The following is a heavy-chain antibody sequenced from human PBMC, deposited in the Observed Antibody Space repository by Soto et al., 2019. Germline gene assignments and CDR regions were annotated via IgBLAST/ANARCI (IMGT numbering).Heavy chain of an antibody. CDR2: TYYRSKWYS. Sequence: SPTLSLTGAISGDSVSSTSTARSWIRQSPSRGLEWLGRTYYRSKWYSDYAVSVKSRITINPDTSKNQFSLQLNSVTPEDTAVYYCARGSYYSGWVWGQGTLVTVSS. V-gene: IGHV6-1*01. D-gene: IGHD6-19*01. CDR1: GDSVSSTSTA. CDR3: ARGSYYSGWV. J-gene: IGHJ4*02.